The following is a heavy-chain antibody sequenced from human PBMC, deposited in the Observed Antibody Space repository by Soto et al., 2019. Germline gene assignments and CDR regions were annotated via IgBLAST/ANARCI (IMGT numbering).Heavy chain of an antibody. CDR3: ARSIVVVTAISTYYGMDV. Sequence: QVQLEQSGAEVKKPGSSVKVSCKASGGTFSSYTISWVRQAPGQGLEWMGRIIPILGIANYAQKFQGRVTITADKSTSTAYMELSSLRSEDTAVYYCARSIVVVTAISTYYGMDVWGQGTTVTVSS. CDR2: IIPILGIA. J-gene: IGHJ6*02. CDR1: GGTFSSYT. V-gene: IGHV1-69*02. D-gene: IGHD2-21*02.